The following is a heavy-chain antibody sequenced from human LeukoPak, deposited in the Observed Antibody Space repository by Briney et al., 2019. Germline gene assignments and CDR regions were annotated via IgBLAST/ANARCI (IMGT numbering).Heavy chain of an antibody. CDR1: GFTFSGSA. D-gene: IGHD3-3*01. V-gene: IGHV3-73*01. CDR3: TRHTDFWSGYYLTYFDY. CDR2: IRSKANSYAT. J-gene: IGHJ4*02. Sequence: GGSLRLSCAASGFTFSGSAMHWVRQASGKGLEWVGRIRSKANSYATAYAASVKGRFTISRDDSKNTAYLQMNSLKTEDTVVYYCTRHTDFWSGYYLTYFDYWGQGTLVTVSS.